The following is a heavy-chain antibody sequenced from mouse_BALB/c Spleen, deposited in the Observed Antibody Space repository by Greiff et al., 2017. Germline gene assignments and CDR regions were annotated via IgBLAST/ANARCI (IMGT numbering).Heavy chain of an antibody. CDR3: ARLLGGDY. J-gene: IGHJ2*01. CDR2: INPGSGGT. V-gene: IGHV1-54*01. D-gene: IGHD4-1*01. Sequence: VQLQQSGAELVRPGTSVKVSCKASGYAFTNYLIEWVKQRPGQGLEWIGVINPGSGGTNYNEKFKGKATLTADKSSSTAYMQLSSLTSDDSAVYFCARLLGGDYWGQGTTLTVSS. CDR1: GYAFTNYL.